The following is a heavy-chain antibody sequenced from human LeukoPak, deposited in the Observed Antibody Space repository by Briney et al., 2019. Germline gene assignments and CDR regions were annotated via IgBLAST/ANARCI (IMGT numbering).Heavy chain of an antibody. V-gene: IGHV3-48*03. CDR2: ISSGGSNM. J-gene: IGHJ4*02. Sequence: GGSLRLSCATSGFTFSKYDMNWVRRAPGKGLEWFSYISSGGSNMYYSDSVKGRFTISRDNAKNSLYLQMNSLRAEDTAVYYCAREGNYYGSESSYNGIPYFDYWGQGTLVTVSS. D-gene: IGHD3-10*01. CDR3: AREGNYYGSESSYNGIPYFDY. CDR1: GFTFSKYD.